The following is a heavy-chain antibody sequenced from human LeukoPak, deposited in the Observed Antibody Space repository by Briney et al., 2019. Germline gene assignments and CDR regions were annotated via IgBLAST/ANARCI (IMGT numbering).Heavy chain of an antibody. Sequence: RASVKVSCKVSGYTLTELSMHWVRQAPGKGFEWMGGFDPEDGETIYAQKFQGRVTMTEDASTDTAYMELSSLRSEDTAVYYCATDVAVAGPWDYWGQGTLVTVSS. V-gene: IGHV1-24*01. CDR1: GYTLTELS. CDR2: FDPEDGET. J-gene: IGHJ4*02. CDR3: ATDVAVAGPWDY. D-gene: IGHD6-19*01.